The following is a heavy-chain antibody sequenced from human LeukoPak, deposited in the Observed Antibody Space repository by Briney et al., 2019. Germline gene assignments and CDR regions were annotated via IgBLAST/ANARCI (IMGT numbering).Heavy chain of an antibody. CDR3: ARKPFWFDP. CDR2: INHSGST. V-gene: IGHV4-34*01. J-gene: IGHJ5*02. Sequence: GSLRLSCAASGFTFSSYSMNWVRQPPGKGLEWIGEINHSGSTNYNPSLKSRVTISVDTSKNQFSLKLSSVTAADTAVYYCARKPFWFDPWGQGTLVTVSS. CDR1: GFTFSSYS.